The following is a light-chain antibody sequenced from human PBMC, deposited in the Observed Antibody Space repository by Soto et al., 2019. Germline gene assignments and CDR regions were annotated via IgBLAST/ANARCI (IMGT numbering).Light chain of an antibody. CDR2: EVT. CDR1: SSNVGSYNL. J-gene: IGLJ1*01. Sequence: QSALTQPASVSGSPGQSITISCTGTSSNVGSYNLVSWYQHHPGKAPKLMVYEVTKRPSGVSNRFSGSKSGNTASLTISGLQAEDEADYHCCSYAGSSTFYVFGTGTKVTVL. CDR3: CSYAGSSTFYV. V-gene: IGLV2-23*02.